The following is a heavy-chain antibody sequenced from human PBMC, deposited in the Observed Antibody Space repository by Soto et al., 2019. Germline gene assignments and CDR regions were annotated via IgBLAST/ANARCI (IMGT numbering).Heavy chain of an antibody. CDR3: ARSLTGFWSGYYTPGY. V-gene: IGHV3-30-3*01. J-gene: IGHJ4*02. Sequence: QVQLVESGGGVVQPGRSLRLSCAASGFTFSSYAMHWVRQAPGKGLEWVAVISYDGSNKYYADSVKGRFTISRDNSKNTLYLQMNSLRAEDTAVYYCARSLTGFWSGYYTPGYWGQGTLVNVAS. D-gene: IGHD3-3*01. CDR1: GFTFSSYA. CDR2: ISYDGSNK.